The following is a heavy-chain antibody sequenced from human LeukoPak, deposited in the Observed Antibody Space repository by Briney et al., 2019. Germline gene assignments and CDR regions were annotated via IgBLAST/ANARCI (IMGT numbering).Heavy chain of an antibody. CDR3: ASNYYDSSGYFDY. CDR2: IYYSGST. CDR1: GGPISSYY. V-gene: IGHV4-59*08. J-gene: IGHJ4*02. Sequence: SETLSLTCTVSGGPISSYYWSWIRQPPGKGLEWIGYIYYSGSTNYNPSLKSRVTISVDTSKNQFSLKLSSVTAADTAVYYCASNYYDSSGYFDYWGQGTLVTVSS. D-gene: IGHD3-22*01.